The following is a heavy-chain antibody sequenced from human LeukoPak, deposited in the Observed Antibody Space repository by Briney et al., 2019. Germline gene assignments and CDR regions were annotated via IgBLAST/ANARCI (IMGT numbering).Heavy chain of an antibody. V-gene: IGHV3-23*01. CDR1: GFKFDDYA. D-gene: IGHD3-16*01. CDR2: ISGSGGST. J-gene: IGHJ4*02. Sequence: PGRSLRLSCATSGFKFDDYAMHWVRQAPGRGLEWVSAISGSGGSTYYADSVKGRFTISRDNSKNTLYLQMNSLRAEDTAVYYCAKGGDWGQGTLVTVSS. CDR3: AKGGD.